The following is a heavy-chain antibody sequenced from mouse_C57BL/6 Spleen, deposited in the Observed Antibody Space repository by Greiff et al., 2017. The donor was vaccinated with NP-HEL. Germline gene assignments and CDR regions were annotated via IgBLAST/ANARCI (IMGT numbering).Heavy chain of an antibody. CDR2: ISDGGSYT. CDR3: ARELNWFAY. J-gene: IGHJ3*01. CDR1: GFTFSSYA. V-gene: IGHV5-4*01. Sequence: EVKLVESGGGLVKPGGSLKLSCAASGFTFSSYAMSWVRQTPEKRLEWVATISDGGSYTYYPDNVKGRFTISRDNAKNNLYLQMSHLKSEATAMYYCARELNWFAYWGQGTLVTVSA. D-gene: IGHD1-3*01.